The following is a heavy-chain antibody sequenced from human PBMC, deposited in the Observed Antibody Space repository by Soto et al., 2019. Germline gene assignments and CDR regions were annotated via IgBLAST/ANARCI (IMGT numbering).Heavy chain of an antibody. V-gene: IGHV4-4*02. Sequence: SETLSLTCAVSSGSIDNVYWWSWVRQSPGKGLEWIGETSHDGVTNYNPSLEGRVTISVDTSKNQFSLKLSSVTAADTAVYYCARRYGSVFDFWGQGNLVTVS. CDR1: SGSIDNVYW. D-gene: IGHD6-19*01. CDR3: ARRYGSVFDF. J-gene: IGHJ4*02. CDR2: TSHDGVT.